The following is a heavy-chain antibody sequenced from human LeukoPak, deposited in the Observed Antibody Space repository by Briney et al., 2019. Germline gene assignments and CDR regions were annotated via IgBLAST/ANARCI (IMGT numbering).Heavy chain of an antibody. Sequence: GGSLRLSCAASGFTFSSYSMNWVRQAPGKGLEWVSSISSSSSYIYYADSVKGRFTISRDNAKNSLYLQMNSLRAEDTAVYYCARRVPRTSKGFFAFDIWGQGTMVIVSS. CDR1: GFTFSSYS. CDR2: ISSSSSYI. J-gene: IGHJ3*02. V-gene: IGHV3-21*01. D-gene: IGHD2-15*01. CDR3: ARRVPRTSKGFFAFDI.